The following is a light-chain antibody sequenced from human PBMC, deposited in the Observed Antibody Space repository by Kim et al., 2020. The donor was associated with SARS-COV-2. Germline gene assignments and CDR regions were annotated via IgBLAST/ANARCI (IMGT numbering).Light chain of an antibody. V-gene: IGKV1-5*01. Sequence: SASVRDRVTITCRASQSISSWLDWYQQKPGKAPKLLIYDASSLESGVPSRFSGSGSGTEFTLTISSLQPDDFATYYCQQYNSYPYTFGQGTKLEI. CDR1: QSISSW. CDR2: DAS. J-gene: IGKJ2*01. CDR3: QQYNSYPYT.